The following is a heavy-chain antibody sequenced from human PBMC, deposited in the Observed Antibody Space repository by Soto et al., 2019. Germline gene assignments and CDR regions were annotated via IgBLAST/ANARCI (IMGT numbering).Heavy chain of an antibody. D-gene: IGHD6-13*01. CDR2: ISYDGSNK. CDR1: GFTFSSYA. J-gene: IGHJ4*02. V-gene: IGHV3-30-3*01. Sequence: GGSLRLSCAASGFTFSSYAMHWVRQAPGKGLEWVAVISYDGSNKYYADSVKGRFTISRDNSKNTLYLQMNSLRAEDTAVYYCARDPGYSSSWLIDYWGQGTLVTVSS. CDR3: ARDPGYSSSWLIDY.